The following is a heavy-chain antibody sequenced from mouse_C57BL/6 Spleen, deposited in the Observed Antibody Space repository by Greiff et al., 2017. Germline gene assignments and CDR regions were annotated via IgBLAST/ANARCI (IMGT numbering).Heavy chain of an antibody. CDR1: GYAFTNYL. CDR3: ARYSSRGAMDY. Sequence: LQESGSELVRPGTSVKVSCKASGYAFTNYLIEWVKQRPGQGLEWIGVINPGSGGTNYNEKFKGKATLTADKSSSTAYMQLSSLTSEDSAVYFCARYSSRGAMDYWGQGTSVTVSS. CDR2: INPGSGGT. J-gene: IGHJ4*01. D-gene: IGHD3-1*01. V-gene: IGHV1-54*01.